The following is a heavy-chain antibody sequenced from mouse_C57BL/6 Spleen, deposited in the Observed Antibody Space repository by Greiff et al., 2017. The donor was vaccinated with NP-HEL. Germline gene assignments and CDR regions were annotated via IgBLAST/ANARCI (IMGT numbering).Heavy chain of an antibody. Sequence: EVQLQQSGPELVKPGASVKISCKASGYSFTGYYMNWVKQSPEKSLEWIGEINPSTGGTTYNQKFKAKATLTVDKSSSTAYMQLKSLTSEDSAVYSWASSMMVTFLLAYWGQGTLVTVSA. CDR2: INPSTGGT. CDR1: GYSFTGYY. CDR3: ASSMMVTFLLAY. D-gene: IGHD2-3*01. V-gene: IGHV1-42*01. J-gene: IGHJ3*01.